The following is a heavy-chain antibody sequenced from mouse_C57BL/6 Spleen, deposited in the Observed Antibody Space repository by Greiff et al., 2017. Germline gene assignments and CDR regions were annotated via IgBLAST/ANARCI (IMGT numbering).Heavy chain of an antibody. J-gene: IGHJ2*01. CDR3: TTYGPMMVEYYFDY. CDR2: IDPEDGDT. Sequence: EVQLQQSGAELVRPGASVKLSCTASGFNIKDYYMHWVKQRPEQGLEWIGRIDPEDGDTEYAPKFQGKATMTADTSSNTAYLQLSSLTSEDTAVYYCTTYGPMMVEYYFDYWGQGTTLTVSS. CDR1: GFNIKDYY. D-gene: IGHD2-3*01. V-gene: IGHV14-1*01.